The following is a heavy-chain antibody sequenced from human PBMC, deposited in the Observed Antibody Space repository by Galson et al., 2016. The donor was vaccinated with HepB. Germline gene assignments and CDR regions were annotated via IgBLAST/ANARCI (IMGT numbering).Heavy chain of an antibody. D-gene: IGHD3-22*01. J-gene: IGHJ1*01. CDR2: ISFHGVDQ. CDR3: ATDSSKAYYDDEYFHN. V-gene: IGHV3-30*03. CDR1: GFTFSNYG. Sequence: SLRLSCAASGFTFSNYGMHWLRLAPGKGLEWVTTISFHGVDQFYADSVRGRFTISRDDSRNTVYLQMNNLRVEDMAVYYCATDSSKAYYDDEYFHNWGQGTLVTVSS.